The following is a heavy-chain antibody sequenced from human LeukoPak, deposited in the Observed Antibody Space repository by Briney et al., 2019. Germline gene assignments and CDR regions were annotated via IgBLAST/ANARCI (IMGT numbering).Heavy chain of an antibody. J-gene: IGHJ3*02. Sequence: SETLSLTCTVSGGSISSGSYYWSWIRQPAGKGLEWIGRIYTSGSTNYNPSLKSRVTISVDTSKNQFSLKLSSVTAADTAVYYCARGVFGVVSAFDIWGQGTMVTASS. V-gene: IGHV4-61*02. D-gene: IGHD3-3*01. CDR3: ARGVFGVVSAFDI. CDR2: IYTSGST. CDR1: GGSISSGSYY.